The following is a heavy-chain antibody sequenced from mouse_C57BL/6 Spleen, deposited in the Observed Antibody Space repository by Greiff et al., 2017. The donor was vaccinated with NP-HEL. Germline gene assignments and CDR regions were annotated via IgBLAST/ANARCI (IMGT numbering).Heavy chain of an antibody. CDR3: AGYRGGN. Sequence: QVQLQQSGPELVKPGASVKISCKASGYAFSSSWMNWVKQRPGKGLEWIGRIYPGDGDTNYNGKLKGKATLTADKSSSTAYMQLSSLTSEDSAVYFCAGYRGGNWGQGTTLTVSS. D-gene: IGHD2-12*01. V-gene: IGHV1-82*01. CDR2: IYPGDGDT. CDR1: GYAFSSSW. J-gene: IGHJ2*01.